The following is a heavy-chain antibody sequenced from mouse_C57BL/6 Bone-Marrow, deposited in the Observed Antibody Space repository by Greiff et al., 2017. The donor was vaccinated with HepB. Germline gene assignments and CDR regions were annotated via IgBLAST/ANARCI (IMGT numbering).Heavy chain of an antibody. V-gene: IGHV1-54*01. J-gene: IGHJ4*01. Sequence: VQLQQSGAELVRPGTSVKVSCKASGYAFTNYLIEWVKQRPGQGLEWIGVINPGSGGTNYNEKFKGKATLTADKSSSTADMQLSNLTSEDSAVYFCARNWEMDYWGQGTSVTVSS. D-gene: IGHD4-1*01. CDR1: GYAFTNYL. CDR2: INPGSGGT. CDR3: ARNWEMDY.